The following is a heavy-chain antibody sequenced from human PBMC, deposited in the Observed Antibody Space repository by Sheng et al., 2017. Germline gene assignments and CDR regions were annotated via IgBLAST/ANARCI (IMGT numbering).Heavy chain of an antibody. CDR2: IIPILGIA. CDR3: ASPLYCSSTSCLDAFDI. Sequence: QVQLVQSGAEVKKPGSSVKVSCKASGGTFSSYTISWVRQAPGQGLEWMGRIIPILGIANYAQKFQGRVTITADKSTSTAYMELSSLRSEDTAVYYCASPLYCSSTSCLDAFDIWGQGTMVTVSS. V-gene: IGHV1-69*02. CDR1: GGTFSSYT. D-gene: IGHD2-2*01. J-gene: IGHJ3*02.